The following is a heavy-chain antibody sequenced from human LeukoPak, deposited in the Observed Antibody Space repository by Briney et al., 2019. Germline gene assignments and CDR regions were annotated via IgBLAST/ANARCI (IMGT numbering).Heavy chain of an antibody. CDR1: GFTLNDYY. CDR3: AREIVAGTFDS. V-gene: IGHV3-11*01. J-gene: IGHJ4*02. D-gene: IGHD6-19*01. CDR2: IGSSDNRI. Sequence: PEGSLRLSCAASGFTLNDYYMSWIRQAPGKGLEWVSDIGSSDNRISYADSVKGRFTISRDIAKNSLYLQVNSLRAEDTAVYYCAREIVAGTFDSWGQGTLVTVSS.